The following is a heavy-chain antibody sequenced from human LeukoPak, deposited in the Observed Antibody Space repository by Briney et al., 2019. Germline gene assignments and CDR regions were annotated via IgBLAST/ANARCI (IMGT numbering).Heavy chain of an antibody. Sequence: GGSLRLSCAASGFTFSSYGMHWVRQAPGKGLEWVAVIWYDGSNKYYADSVKGQFTISRDNSKNTLYLQMNSLRAEDTAVYYCARGGLFGVVITPDAFDIWGQGTMVTVSS. V-gene: IGHV3-33*01. J-gene: IGHJ3*02. CDR2: IWYDGSNK. CDR3: ARGGLFGVVITPDAFDI. D-gene: IGHD3-3*01. CDR1: GFTFSSYG.